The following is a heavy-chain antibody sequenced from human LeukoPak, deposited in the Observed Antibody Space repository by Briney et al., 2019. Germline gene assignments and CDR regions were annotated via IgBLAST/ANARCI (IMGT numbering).Heavy chain of an antibody. J-gene: IGHJ6*03. CDR3: ARKKLRAYYMDV. D-gene: IGHD4-17*01. V-gene: IGHV4-34*01. CDR2: INHSGST. CDR1: GGSFRGYY. Sequence: SETLSLTCAVYGGSFRGYYWSWIRQPPGKGLEWIGEINHSGSTNYNPSLKSRVTISVDTSKNQFSLKLSSVTAADTAVYYCARKKLRAYYMDVWGKGTTVTVSS.